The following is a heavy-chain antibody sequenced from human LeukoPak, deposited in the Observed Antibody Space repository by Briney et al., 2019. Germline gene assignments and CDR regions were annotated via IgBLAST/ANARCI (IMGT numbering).Heavy chain of an antibody. D-gene: IGHD3-22*01. V-gene: IGHV4-59*01. CDR3: ARDRSGYFDSSGYYVGYFDL. CDR2: IYYSGNT. Sequence: SETLSLTGTVSGGSIGSYYWIWIRQPPGKGREGIGYIYYSGNTHYNPSLKSGVTISLDTSKNHFSLTLSSVTAADAAVYYCARDRSGYFDSSGYYVGYFDLWGRGTLVTVSS. J-gene: IGHJ2*01. CDR1: GGSIGSYY.